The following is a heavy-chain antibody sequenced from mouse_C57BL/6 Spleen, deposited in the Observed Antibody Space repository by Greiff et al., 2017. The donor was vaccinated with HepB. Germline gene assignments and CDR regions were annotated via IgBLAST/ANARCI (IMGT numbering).Heavy chain of an antibody. CDR2: ISYDGSN. V-gene: IGHV3-6*01. CDR1: GYSITSGYY. J-gene: IGHJ2*01. Sequence: EVKLQESGPGLVKPSQSLSLTCSVTGYSITSGYYWNWIRQFPGNKLEWMGYISYDGSNNYNPSLKNRISITRDTSKNQFFLKLNSVTTEDSATYYCARYDYGGFDYWGQGTTLTVSS. D-gene: IGHD2-4*01. CDR3: ARYDYGGFDY.